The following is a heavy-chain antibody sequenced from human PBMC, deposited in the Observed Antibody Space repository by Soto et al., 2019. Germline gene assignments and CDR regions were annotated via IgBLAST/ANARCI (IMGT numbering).Heavy chain of an antibody. V-gene: IGHV4-39*01. CDR3: ARQLPVGATSWFDP. CDR1: GGSINSDDSL. J-gene: IGHJ5*02. Sequence: PSETLSLTCSVSGGSINSDDSLWGWVRQSPGKGLEWIGSLYYGGSTFYNPSLKSRVTISLDTSKNQFSLRLTSVTAADTAIYYCARQLPVGATSWFDPWGQGTLVTVSS. D-gene: IGHD1-26*01. CDR2: LYYGGST.